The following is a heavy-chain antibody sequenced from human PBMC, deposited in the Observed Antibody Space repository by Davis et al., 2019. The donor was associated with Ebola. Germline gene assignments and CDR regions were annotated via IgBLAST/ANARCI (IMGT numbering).Heavy chain of an antibody. V-gene: IGHV4-59*01. J-gene: IGHJ4*02. CDR1: GGSITYYY. Sequence: GSLRLSCTVSGGSITYYYWSWIRQPPGKGLEWIGNIYYSGSTNYNPSLKSRVTISVDTSKNQFSLEVRSVTAADTAFYYCVRGSDAYKTGYWGQGTLVTVSS. CDR2: IYYSGST. CDR3: VRGSDAYKTGY. D-gene: IGHD5-24*01.